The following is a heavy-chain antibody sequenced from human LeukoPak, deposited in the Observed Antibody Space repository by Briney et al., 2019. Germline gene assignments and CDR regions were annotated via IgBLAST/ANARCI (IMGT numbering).Heavy chain of an antibody. CDR2: ISAYNGNT. Sequence: ASVKVSCKPSGYTFTSYGISWVRQAPGRGLEWMGWISAYNGNTNYAQKLQGRVTMTTDTSTSTAYMELRSLRSDDTAVYYCARGDYDFWSGYYLHFDYWGQGTLVTVSS. CDR3: ARGDYDFWSGYYLHFDY. J-gene: IGHJ4*02. CDR1: GYTFTSYG. V-gene: IGHV1-18*01. D-gene: IGHD3-3*01.